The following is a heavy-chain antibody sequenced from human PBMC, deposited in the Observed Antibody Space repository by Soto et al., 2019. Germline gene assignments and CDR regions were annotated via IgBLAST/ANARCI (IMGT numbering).Heavy chain of an antibody. D-gene: IGHD3-3*01. CDR1: GFTFTSSA. Sequence: SVKVSCKASGFTFTSSAMQWVRQARGQRLEWIGWIVVGSGNTNYAQKFQERVTITRDMSTSTAYMELSSLRSEGTAVYYCAALGRFLEWSHYYYYMDVWGKGTTVTVSS. CDR2: IVVGSGNT. J-gene: IGHJ6*03. V-gene: IGHV1-58*02. CDR3: AALGRFLEWSHYYYYMDV.